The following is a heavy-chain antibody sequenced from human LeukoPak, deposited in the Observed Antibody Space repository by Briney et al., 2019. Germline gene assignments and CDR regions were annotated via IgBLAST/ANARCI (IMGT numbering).Heavy chain of an antibody. V-gene: IGHV3-30*04. CDR3: VRARKLRLDF. CDR1: GFTFSSYA. Sequence: PGGSLRLSCTASGFTFSSYAMHRVRQAPGKGLEWVSIITYDGKKQFYADSVRGRFNISRDNSRATVFLQMDTLRHEDTAVYFCVRARKLRLDFWGQGALVIVSS. J-gene: IGHJ4*02. D-gene: IGHD3-16*01. CDR2: ITYDGKKQ.